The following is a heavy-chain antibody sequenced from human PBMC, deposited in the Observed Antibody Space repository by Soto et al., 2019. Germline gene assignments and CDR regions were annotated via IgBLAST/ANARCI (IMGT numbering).Heavy chain of an antibody. CDR3: AKGLRGHYPRY. CDR2: ISYDGSNK. CDR1: GFTFSSYG. J-gene: IGHJ4*02. Sequence: GGSLRLSCAASGFTFSSYGMHWVRQAPGKGLEWVAVISYDGSNKYYADSVKGRFTISRDNSKNTLYLQMNSLRAEDTAVYYCAKGLRGHYPRYWGQGTLVTVSS. V-gene: IGHV3-30*18. D-gene: IGHD3-10*01.